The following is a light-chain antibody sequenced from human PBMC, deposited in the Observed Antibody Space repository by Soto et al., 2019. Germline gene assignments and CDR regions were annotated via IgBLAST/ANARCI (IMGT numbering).Light chain of an antibody. CDR1: NSDVGSYNL. J-gene: IGLJ1*01. CDR2: EVS. Sequence: QSVLTQPASLSGSPWQSITISCTGTNSDVGSYNLVSWYQQHPGKTPKIIIYEVSERPSGVSDRFSGSKSGNTASLMISGLQAEDEADYYCCSYAGSSTQSYVFGSGTKVTVL. V-gene: IGLV2-23*02. CDR3: CSYAGSSTQSYV.